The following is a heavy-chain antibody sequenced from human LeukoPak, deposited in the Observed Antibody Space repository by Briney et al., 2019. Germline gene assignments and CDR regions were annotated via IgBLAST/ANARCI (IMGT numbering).Heavy chain of an antibody. CDR3: ARDSPLLTV. CDR2: IGDDVVST. CDR1: GITFSSHA. Sequence: GGSLRLSCAASGITFSSHAMSWVRQAPGKGLEWVSAIGDDVVSTYYAESVKGRFTISRDNSKNTLYLQMNSLRAEDTATYYCARDSPLLTVWGQGTLVTVSS. J-gene: IGHJ4*02. V-gene: IGHV3-23*01. D-gene: IGHD3-9*01.